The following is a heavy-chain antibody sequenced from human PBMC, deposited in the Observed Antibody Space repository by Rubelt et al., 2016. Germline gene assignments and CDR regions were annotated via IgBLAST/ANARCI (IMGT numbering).Heavy chain of an antibody. CDR2: IYHIGST. CDR3: ARCPNYYGSGSYCPFDY. D-gene: IGHD3-10*01. V-gene: IGHV4-38-2*01. Sequence: PPGKGLEWIGNIYHIGSTYYNPSLKSRVTISVDTSKNQFSLKLSSVTAADTAVYYCARCPNYYGSGSYCPFDYWGQGTLATVSS. J-gene: IGHJ4*02.